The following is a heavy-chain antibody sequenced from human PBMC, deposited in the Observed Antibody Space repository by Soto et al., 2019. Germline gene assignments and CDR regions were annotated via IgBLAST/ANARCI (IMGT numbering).Heavy chain of an antibody. Sequence: ASVKVSCKTSGYTFTGYYMHWVRQAPGQGLEWMGWINPNSGGTNYAQKFQGWVTMTRDTSISTAYMELSRLRSDDTAVYYCARSGYDTLRYYYGMDVWGQGTTVSVSS. CDR1: GYTFTGYY. V-gene: IGHV1-2*04. CDR2: INPNSGGT. D-gene: IGHD5-12*01. CDR3: ARSGYDTLRYYYGMDV. J-gene: IGHJ6*02.